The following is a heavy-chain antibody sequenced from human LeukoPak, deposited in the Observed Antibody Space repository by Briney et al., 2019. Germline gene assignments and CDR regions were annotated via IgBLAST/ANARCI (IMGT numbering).Heavy chain of an antibody. J-gene: IGHJ5*02. V-gene: IGHV4-59*01. Sequence: SETLSLACTFSGDSFSDYYWTWIRRPPGGTLEWIGHIYYRGSTKYNPSLKNRVSISLDTSKNRVSLTLTSVTAPDTAVYYCARAMRWTSGPVELGWFDRWGQGTQVIVSS. CDR3: ARAMRWTSGPVELGWFDR. D-gene: IGHD1-1*01. CDR2: IYYRGST. CDR1: GDSFSDYY.